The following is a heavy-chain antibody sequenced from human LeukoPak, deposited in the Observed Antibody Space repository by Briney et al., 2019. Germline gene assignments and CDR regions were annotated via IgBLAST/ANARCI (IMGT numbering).Heavy chain of an antibody. D-gene: IGHD5-12*01. V-gene: IGHV3-30*18. CDR3: AKANIVATSGMDV. CDR2: ISYDGSNN. J-gene: IGHJ6*04. CDR1: GFTFSSYG. Sequence: GGSLRLSCAASGFTFSSYGMHGVRQAPGRGREGVAVISYDGSNNYYADSVKGRFTVSRDNSKNTLYLQMNSLRAEDTAVYYCAKANIVATSGMDVWGKGPTVTVST.